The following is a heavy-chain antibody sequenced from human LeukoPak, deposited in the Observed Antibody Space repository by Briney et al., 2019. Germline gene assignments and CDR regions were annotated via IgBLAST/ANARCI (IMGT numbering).Heavy chain of an antibody. CDR2: ISPNSGGT. D-gene: IGHD5-12*01. J-gene: IGHJ4*02. V-gene: IGHV1-2*02. CDR1: GYTFTVYY. Sequence: ASVKVSCKASGYTFTVYYMHWVRQAPGQGLEWMGWISPNSGGTQYAQKFQGRVTMTRDASSSTAYMELSSLRSDDTAMYYCARDLGGDIVATIAYWGQGTLVTVSS. CDR3: ARDLGGDIVATIAY.